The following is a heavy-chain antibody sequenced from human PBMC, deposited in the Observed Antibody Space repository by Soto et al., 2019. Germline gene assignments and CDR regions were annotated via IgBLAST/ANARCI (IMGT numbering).Heavy chain of an antibody. CDR2: IKQDGSEK. V-gene: IGHV3-7*01. Sequence: GGSLRLSCAASGFTFSSYWMSWVRQAPGKGLEWVANIKQDGSEKYYVDSVKGRFTISRDNAKNSLYLQMNSLRAEDTAVYYCARVVNGDYVVGSASYAFDIWGQGTMVTVSS. CDR1: GFTFSSYW. D-gene: IGHD4-17*01. J-gene: IGHJ3*02. CDR3: ARVVNGDYVVGSASYAFDI.